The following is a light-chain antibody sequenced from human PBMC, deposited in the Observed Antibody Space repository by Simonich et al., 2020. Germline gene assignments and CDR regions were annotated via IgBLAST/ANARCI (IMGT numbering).Light chain of an antibody. Sequence: EIVMTQSPATLSVSPGERATLSCRASQSVSSNLAWYQQKPGQAPRLLIYGASTRATSIPARFIGSGSGTESTLTISSMQSEDFAVYYCQQYNNWPPLTFGGGTKVEIK. CDR3: QQYNNWPPLT. J-gene: IGKJ4*01. V-gene: IGKV3-15*01. CDR2: GAS. CDR1: QSVSSN.